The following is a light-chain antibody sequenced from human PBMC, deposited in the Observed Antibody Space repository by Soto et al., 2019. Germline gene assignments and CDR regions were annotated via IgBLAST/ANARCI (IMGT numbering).Light chain of an antibody. V-gene: IGKV3-20*01. Sequence: IVLTQSPGTLSLSPGERATLSCRASQSVSSSYLAWYQQKPGQAPRLLIYGASSRATGIPDRVSGSGSGTDFTLTISRLEPEDFAVYYRQQYGSSPKTFGQGTKVDIK. J-gene: IGKJ1*01. CDR1: QSVSSSY. CDR3: QQYGSSPKT. CDR2: GAS.